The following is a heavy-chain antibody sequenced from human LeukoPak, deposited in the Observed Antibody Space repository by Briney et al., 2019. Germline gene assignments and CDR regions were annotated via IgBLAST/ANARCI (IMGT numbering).Heavy chain of an antibody. J-gene: IGHJ6*03. D-gene: IGHD6-13*01. Sequence: GGSLRLSCAASGSTFDDYGMSWVRHAPGKGLEWVSGINWNGGSTVYADSVKGRFTISRDNAKNSLYLQMNSLRAEDTALYYCARVARVLAAAGTGYYYYYYMDVWGKGTTVTVSS. CDR1: GSTFDDYG. CDR2: INWNGGST. V-gene: IGHV3-20*04. CDR3: ARVARVLAAAGTGYYYYYYMDV.